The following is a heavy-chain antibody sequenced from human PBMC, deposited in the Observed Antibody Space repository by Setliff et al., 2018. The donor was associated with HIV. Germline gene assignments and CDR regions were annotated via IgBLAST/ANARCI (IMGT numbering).Heavy chain of an antibody. V-gene: IGHV4-39*01. D-gene: IGHD5-12*01. CDR3: ARLGDSGYDFRGYFDY. J-gene: IGHJ4*02. Sequence: SETLSLTCTVSGGSVSDTSYYWGWIRQPPGKGLEWLAHVYYSGGTYYNPSLNSRVTISVDTSRNQFSLKLTPVTAADTALYFCARLGDSGYDFRGYFDYWGQGKLVTVSS. CDR2: VYYSGGT. CDR1: GGSVSDTSYY.